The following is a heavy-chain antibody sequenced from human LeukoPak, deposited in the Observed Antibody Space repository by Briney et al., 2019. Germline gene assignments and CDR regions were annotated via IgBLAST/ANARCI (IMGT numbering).Heavy chain of an antibody. D-gene: IGHD3-10*01. V-gene: IGHV4-34*01. Sequence: PSETLSLTCAVYGGSFSGYYWSWIRQTPGKGLEWIGEINHSGNTNYNPSLKSRVTISVDTSKNQFSLRLSSVTAADTAVYYCARPILLYFGETHGAFDVWGQGTMVTVSS. CDR3: ARPILLYFGETHGAFDV. CDR1: GGSFSGYY. J-gene: IGHJ3*01. CDR2: INHSGNT.